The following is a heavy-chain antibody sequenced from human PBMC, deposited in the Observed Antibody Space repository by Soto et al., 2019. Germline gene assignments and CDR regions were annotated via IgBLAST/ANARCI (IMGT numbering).Heavy chain of an antibody. D-gene: IGHD2-15*01. CDR1: GYSFTSYW. CDR2: IYPGDSDT. CDR3: ARQYCSGGSCFSYYGMDV. Sequence: GESLKISCKCSGYSFTSYWIGWVRQMPGKGLEWMGIIYPGDSDTRYSPSFQGQVTISADKSISTAYLQWSSLKASDTAMYYCARQYCSGGSCFSYYGMDVWGQGTTVTVSS. V-gene: IGHV5-51*01. J-gene: IGHJ6*02.